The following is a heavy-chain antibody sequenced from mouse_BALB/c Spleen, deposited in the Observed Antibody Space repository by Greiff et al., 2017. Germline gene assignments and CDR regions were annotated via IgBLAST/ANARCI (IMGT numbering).Heavy chain of an antibody. CDR2: IDPANGNT. CDR1: GFNIKDTY. Sequence: VQLQQSGAELVKPGASVKLSCTASGFNIKDTYMHWVKQRPEQGLEWIGRIDPANGNTKYAPKFQGKATMTADTSSNTAYLQLSSLTSEDTAVYYCNGLRLGSSYYAMDYWGQGTSVTVSS. CDR3: NGLRLGSSYYAMDY. V-gene: IGHV14-3*02. D-gene: IGHD1-2*01. J-gene: IGHJ4*01.